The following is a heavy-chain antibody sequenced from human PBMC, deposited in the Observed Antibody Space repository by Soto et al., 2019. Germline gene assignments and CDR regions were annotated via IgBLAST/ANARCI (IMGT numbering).Heavy chain of an antibody. J-gene: IGHJ4*02. V-gene: IGHV3-23*01. CDR1: GFTFSSYA. D-gene: IGHD3-10*01. CDR3: AKGVDGSGGYYRFDS. CDR2: ISGSAGYT. Sequence: EVQLLESGGGLVQPGGSLRLSCAASGFTFSSYAMSWVRQAPGKGLEWVSAISGSAGYTYYADSVKGRFTISRDNSKNPVYLQMNSLRAEDTAVYYCAKGVDGSGGYYRFDSGGQGTLVTVSS.